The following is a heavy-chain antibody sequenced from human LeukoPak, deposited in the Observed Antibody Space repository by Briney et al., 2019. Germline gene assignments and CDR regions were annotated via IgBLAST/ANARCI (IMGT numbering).Heavy chain of an antibody. CDR1: GFTFDDYA. CDR2: ISWNSGSM. D-gene: IGHD1-26*01. Sequence: GGSLRLSCAASGFTFDDYAMHWVRQAPGKGLEWVSGISWNSGSMGYADSVKGRFTISRDNAKNSLYLQMNSLRAEDTALYYCAKEAHSGSYYGTFDYWGQGTLVTVSS. V-gene: IGHV3-9*01. J-gene: IGHJ4*02. CDR3: AKEAHSGSYYGTFDY.